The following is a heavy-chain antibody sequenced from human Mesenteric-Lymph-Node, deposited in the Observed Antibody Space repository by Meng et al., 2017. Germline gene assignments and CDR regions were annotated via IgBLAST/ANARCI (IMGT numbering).Heavy chain of an antibody. V-gene: IGHV3-30*03. D-gene: IGHD6-13*01. CDR1: GFTLGRYA. J-gene: IGHJ6*02. CDR2: VEYDGSGQ. Sequence: GESLKISCVASGFTLGRYAMQWARQTPGKGLEWVAVVEYDGSGQDFADSVKGRFIISRDNSKNTLYLQMNSLRAEDTAVYYCAAIAAAGSLYYYYGMDVWGQGTTVTVSS. CDR3: AAIAAAGSLYYYYGMDV.